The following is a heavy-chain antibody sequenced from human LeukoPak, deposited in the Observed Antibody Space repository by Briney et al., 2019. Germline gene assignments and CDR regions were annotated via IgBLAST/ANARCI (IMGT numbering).Heavy chain of an antibody. J-gene: IGHJ5*02. V-gene: IGHV4-39*07. CDR3: ARAYDFWSGYYTGIPWFDP. CDR1: GCSISSSSYY. Sequence: SETLSLPCPVSGCSISSSSYYWGWIRQPPGKGLEWIGSIYYSGSSYYNPSLKSRVTISVDTSKNQFSLKLSSVTAADTAVYYCARAYDFWSGYYTGIPWFDPWGQGTLVTVSS. CDR2: IYYSGSS. D-gene: IGHD3-3*01.